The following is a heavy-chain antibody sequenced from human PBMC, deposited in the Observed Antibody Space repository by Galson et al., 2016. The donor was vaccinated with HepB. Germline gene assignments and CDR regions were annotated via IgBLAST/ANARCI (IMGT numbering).Heavy chain of an antibody. J-gene: IGHJ4*02. Sequence: TLSLTCSVSGDSINSVSHYWSWIRQRPGKGLEWMGYIYYSGSTSYNPSLRGRISISMDTSKNHFSLALHSVTAADTAVYYCVGTGARRGGYWGQGTLVTVSS. V-gene: IGHV4-31*03. CDR1: GDSINSVSHY. D-gene: IGHD1-1*01. CDR3: VGTGARRGGY. CDR2: IYYSGST.